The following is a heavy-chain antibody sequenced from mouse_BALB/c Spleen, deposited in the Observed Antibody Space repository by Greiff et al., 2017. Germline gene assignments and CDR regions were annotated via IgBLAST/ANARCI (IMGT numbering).Heavy chain of an antibody. Sequence: DVKLQESGPGLVKPSQSLSLTCSVTGYSITSGYYWNWIRQFPGNKLEWMGYISYDGSNNYNPSLKNRISITRDTSKNQFFLKLNSVTTEDTATYYCARDRYLDYWGQGTTLTVSS. J-gene: IGHJ2*01. CDR2: ISYDGSN. CDR3: ARDRYLDY. CDR1: GYSITSGYY. V-gene: IGHV3-6*02.